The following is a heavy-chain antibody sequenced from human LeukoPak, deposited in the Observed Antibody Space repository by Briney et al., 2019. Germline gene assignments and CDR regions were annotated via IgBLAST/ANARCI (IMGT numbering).Heavy chain of an antibody. V-gene: IGHV3-23*01. CDR1: GFTFSSYA. CDR2: ISGSGGST. CDR3: AKGTNLYYYYMDV. Sequence: GGSLRLSCAASGFTFSSYAMSWIRQAPGKGLEWVSAISGSGGSTYYADSVKGRFTISRDNSKNTLYLQMNSLRAEDTAVYYCAKGTNLYYYYMDVWGKGTTVTVSS. D-gene: IGHD1-14*01. J-gene: IGHJ6*03.